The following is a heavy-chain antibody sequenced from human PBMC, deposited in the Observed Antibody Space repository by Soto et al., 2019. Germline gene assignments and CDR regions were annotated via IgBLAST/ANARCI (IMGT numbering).Heavy chain of an antibody. Sequence: SETLSLTCAVSGGSISSGGYSWSWIRQPPGKGLEWIGYTYHSGSTYYNPSLKSRVTISVDRSKNQFSLKLSSVTAADTAVYYCARAPYYYDSSGSIRTEYFQHWGQGTLVTVSS. CDR2: TYHSGST. D-gene: IGHD3-22*01. CDR1: GGSISSGGYS. V-gene: IGHV4-30-2*01. CDR3: ARAPYYYDSSGSIRTEYFQH. J-gene: IGHJ1*01.